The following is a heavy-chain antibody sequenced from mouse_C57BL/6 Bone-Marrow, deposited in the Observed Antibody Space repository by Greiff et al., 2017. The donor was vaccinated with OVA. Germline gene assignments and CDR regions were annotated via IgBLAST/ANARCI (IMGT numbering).Heavy chain of an antibody. D-gene: IGHD1-1*01. Sequence: EVQLQQSGAELVRPGASVKLSCTASGFNIKDDYMHWVKQRPEQGLEWIGWIDPENGDTEYASKFQGKATITADTSSNTAYLQLSSLTSEDTAVYYCTTWYYGSSYWYFDVWGTGTTVTVSS. CDR1: GFNIKDDY. CDR3: TTWYYGSSYWYFDV. V-gene: IGHV14-4*01. CDR2: IDPENGDT. J-gene: IGHJ1*03.